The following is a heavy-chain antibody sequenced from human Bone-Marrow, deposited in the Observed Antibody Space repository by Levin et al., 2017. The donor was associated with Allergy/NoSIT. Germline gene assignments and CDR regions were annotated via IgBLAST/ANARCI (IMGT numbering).Heavy chain of an antibody. D-gene: IGHD2-21*01. J-gene: IGHJ4*02. CDR3: ATAVRRIPFDY. V-gene: IGHV3-7*01. CDR2: IKNDGSET. Sequence: GGSLRLSCAVFGFTFDNYWMRWVRQTPGKGLESVANIKNDGSETYYVDSVKGRFTISRDNAKNSLHLQMNSLRAEDTAVYYCATAVRRIPFDYGGQGTLVTVSS. CDR1: GFTFDNYW.